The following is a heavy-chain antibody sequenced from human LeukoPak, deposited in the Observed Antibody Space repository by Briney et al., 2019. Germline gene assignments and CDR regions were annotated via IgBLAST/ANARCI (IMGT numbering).Heavy chain of an antibody. V-gene: IGHV3-9*01. D-gene: IGHD6-19*01. Sequence: PGRSLRLSCAASGFSFDNYAMHWVRQAPGKGLEWVSSISWKSGTLVYADSVKGRFTISRDNAKSSLYLQMNSLRAEDTALYYCAKDFRSSDWYGGFDYWGQGTLVTVSS. CDR1: GFSFDNYA. CDR3: AKDFRSSDWYGGFDY. CDR2: ISWKSGTL. J-gene: IGHJ4*02.